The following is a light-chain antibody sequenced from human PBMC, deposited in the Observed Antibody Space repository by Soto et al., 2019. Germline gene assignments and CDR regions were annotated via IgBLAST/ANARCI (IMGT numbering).Light chain of an antibody. CDR2: GAS. J-gene: IGKJ1*01. V-gene: IGKV3-20*01. CDR3: QQYDSSPVT. CDR1: QSVSSSY. Sequence: EIVLTQSPGTLSLSPGERATLSCRASQSVSSSYLAWYQQKPDQAPRLLIYGASSRATGIPDRFSGSGSGTGFTLTISRLEPEDFAVYFCQQYDSSPVTFGQGTKVEIK.